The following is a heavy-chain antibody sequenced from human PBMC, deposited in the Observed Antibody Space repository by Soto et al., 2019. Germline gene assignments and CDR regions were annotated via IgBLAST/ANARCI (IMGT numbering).Heavy chain of an antibody. V-gene: IGHV3-23*01. CDR1: GFTFRSYA. Sequence: DVQLLESGGGLVQPGGSLRLSCAASGFTFRSYAMGWVRQAPGKGLEWVSGISGSGISTHYADSVKGRFTVSRDNSKNTLYLQMNSLRAEDTAVYNCAKEPVGPDWYFDLWGRGTLVTVSS. J-gene: IGHJ2*01. CDR2: ISGSGIST. CDR3: AKEPVGPDWYFDL.